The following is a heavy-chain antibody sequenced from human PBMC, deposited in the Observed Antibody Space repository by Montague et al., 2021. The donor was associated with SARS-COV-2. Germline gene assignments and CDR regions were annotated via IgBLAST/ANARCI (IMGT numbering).Heavy chain of an antibody. CDR3: AKQALTRYSTSTTCFGAAFDI. CDR2: VYYTGST. D-gene: IGHD2-2*01. CDR1: GDPISRAGYF. J-gene: IGHJ3*02. V-gene: IGHV4-31*03. Sequence: TLSLTYSVSGDPISRAGYFWTWIRHHPTEGLEWIGYVYYTGSTDYNPSLKSRVSMSIDTSRNQFSLQMSSVTAADTAVYYFAKQALTRYSTSTTCFGAAFDIWGQGTMVTVAS.